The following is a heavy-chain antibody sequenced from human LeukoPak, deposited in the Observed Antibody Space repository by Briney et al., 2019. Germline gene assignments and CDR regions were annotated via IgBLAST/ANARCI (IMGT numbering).Heavy chain of an antibody. CDR2: ISYDGSNK. J-gene: IGHJ3*02. CDR3: AKNYDSSGYYYLAFDI. D-gene: IGHD3-22*01. V-gene: IGHV3-30*18. CDR1: GFTFSSYG. Sequence: HPGGSLRLSCAASGFTFSSYGMHWVRQAPGKGLEWVAVISYDGSNKYYADSVKGRFTISRDNSKNTLYLQMNSLRAEDTAVYYCAKNYDSSGYYYLAFDIWGQGTMVTVSS.